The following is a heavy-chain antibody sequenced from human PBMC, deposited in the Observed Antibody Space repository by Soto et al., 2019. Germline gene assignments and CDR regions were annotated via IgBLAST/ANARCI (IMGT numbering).Heavy chain of an antibody. CDR1: GGSISSYY. CDR3: ARGHSRSWYAQDYYYGMDV. CDR2: IYYSGST. V-gene: IGHV4-59*12. D-gene: IGHD6-13*01. Sequence: SETLSLTCTVSGGSISSYYCSWIRQPPGKGLEWIGYIYYSGSTYYNPSLKSRVTISVDTSKNQFSLKLSSVAAADTAVYYCARGHSRSWYAQDYYYGMDVWGQGTTVTVS. J-gene: IGHJ6*02.